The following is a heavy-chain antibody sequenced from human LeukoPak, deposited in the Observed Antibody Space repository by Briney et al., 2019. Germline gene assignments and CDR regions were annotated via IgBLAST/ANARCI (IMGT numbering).Heavy chain of an antibody. CDR1: GYSFTNYW. J-gene: IGHJ6*02. CDR3: ARLQDYYYGMDV. Sequence: GESLKISCKGSGYSFTNYWIAWVRQMPGKGLEWMGIIYPGDSDTRYSPSFQGQVTISADKSTSTPYLQWSSPKASDTAIYYCARLQDYYYGMDVWGQGTTVTVSS. CDR2: IYPGDSDT. V-gene: IGHV5-51*01.